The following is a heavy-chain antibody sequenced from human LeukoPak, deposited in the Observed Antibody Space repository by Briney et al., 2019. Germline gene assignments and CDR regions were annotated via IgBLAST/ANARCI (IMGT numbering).Heavy chain of an antibody. J-gene: IGHJ4*02. CDR2: IKQDGSEK. D-gene: IGHD1-26*01. V-gene: IGHV3-7*01. Sequence: PGGSLRLSCAASGFTFSNYWMSWVRQAPGKGLEWVANIKQDGSEKYYVDSVKGRFTISRDNAKNSLYLQMNSLRAEDTAVYYCARAPVGATTLFDYWGQGTLVTVSS. CDR1: GFTFSNYW. CDR3: ARAPVGATTLFDY.